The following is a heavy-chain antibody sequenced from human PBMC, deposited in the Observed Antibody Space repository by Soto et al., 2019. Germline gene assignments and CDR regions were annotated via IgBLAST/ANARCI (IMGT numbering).Heavy chain of an antibody. CDR3: ARGYNSGYGFFAY. V-gene: IGHV4-59*01. Sequence: SETLSLTCNVSGGSISSYYWSWIRQPPGKGLEWIGYVYYRGSTNYNPSLKSRVTILVDTSKNQFSLKLSSVTAADTAVYYCARGYNSGYGFFAYWGQGTLVSVSS. D-gene: IGHD5-18*01. CDR2: VYYRGST. CDR1: GGSISSYY. J-gene: IGHJ4*02.